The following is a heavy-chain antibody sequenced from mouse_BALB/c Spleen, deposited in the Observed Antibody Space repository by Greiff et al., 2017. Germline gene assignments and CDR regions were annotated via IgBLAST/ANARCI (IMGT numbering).Heavy chain of an antibody. J-gene: IGHJ4*01. V-gene: IGHV3-2*02. CDR3: ARYYDYPMDY. CDR1: GYSITSDYA. D-gene: IGHD2-4*01. Sequence: EVHLVESGPGLVKPSQSLSLTCTVTGYSITSDYAWNWIRQFPGNKLEWMGYISYSGSTSYNPSLKSRISITRDTSKNQFFLQLNSVTTEDTATYYCARYYDYPMDYWGQGTSVTVSS. CDR2: ISYSGST.